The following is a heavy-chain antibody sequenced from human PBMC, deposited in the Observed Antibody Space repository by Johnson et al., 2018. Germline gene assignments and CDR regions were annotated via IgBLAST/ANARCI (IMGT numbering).Heavy chain of an antibody. CDR1: GTFW. J-gene: IGHJ3*02. CDR2: INQDGSEK. D-gene: IGHD1-26*01. V-gene: IGHV3-7*03. Sequence: EVQLLESGGGLVQPGGSLRLSCVGSGTFWMSWVRQAPGKGLEWVANINQDGSEKYYVDSVKGRLTISRDNAKNMLYLQMNSLKVEDMAVYYCARGKGSGLRSGSQDTFDIWGQGTMVTVSS. CDR3: ARGKGSGLRSGSQDTFDI.